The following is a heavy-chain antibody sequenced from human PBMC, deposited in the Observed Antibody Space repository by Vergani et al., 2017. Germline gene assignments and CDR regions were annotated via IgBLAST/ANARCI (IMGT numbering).Heavy chain of an antibody. V-gene: IGHV1-69*12. CDR1: GGTFSSYA. J-gene: IGHJ2*01. Sequence: QVQLVQSGAEVKKPGSSVKVSCKASGGTFSSYAISWVRQAPGQGLEWMGGIIPIFGTANYAQKFQGRVTITADESTSTAYMELSSLRSEDTAVYYCARGGYYYDSSGYHPYWYFDLWGRGTLVTVSS. CDR2: IIPIFGTA. D-gene: IGHD3-22*01. CDR3: ARGGYYYDSSGYHPYWYFDL.